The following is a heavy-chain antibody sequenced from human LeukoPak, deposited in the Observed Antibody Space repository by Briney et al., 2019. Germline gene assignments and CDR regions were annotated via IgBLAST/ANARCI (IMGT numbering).Heavy chain of an antibody. CDR1: GFTFTDHY. J-gene: IGHJ2*01. D-gene: IGHD7-27*01. V-gene: IGHV1-2*02. CDR2: INPESGDT. Sequence: ASVKVSCKASGFTFTDHYVHWVRQTPGQGLEWMGWINPESGDTNYAQKFQGRVTMTRDTSIVAAYMELSSLSSDDTGVYYCGVHWGSGYYFDLWGRGILVTVS. CDR3: GVHWGSGYYFDL.